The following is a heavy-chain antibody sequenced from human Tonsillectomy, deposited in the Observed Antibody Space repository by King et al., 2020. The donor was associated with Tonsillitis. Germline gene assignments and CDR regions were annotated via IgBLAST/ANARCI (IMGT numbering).Heavy chain of an antibody. Sequence: ESGGGLVQPGGSLRLSCAAAGFTLSDFRMNWVRQAPGKGLEWISYISRSGSTIYYADSVKGRFTISRDNAKSSLYLQMNSLRDEDTAVYFCARSSTPRWEVLDYWGQGTLVTVS. CDR3: ARSSTPRWEVLDY. CDR1: GFTLSDFR. CDR2: ISRSGSTI. J-gene: IGHJ4*02. V-gene: IGHV3-48*02. D-gene: IGHD1-26*01.